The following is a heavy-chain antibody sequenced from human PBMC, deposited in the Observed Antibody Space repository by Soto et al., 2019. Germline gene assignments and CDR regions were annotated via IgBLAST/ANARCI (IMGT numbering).Heavy chain of an antibody. Sequence: ASVKVSCKASGYTFTSYGISWVRQAPGQGLEWMGWISAYNGNTNYAQKLQGRVTMTTHTSTSTAYMELRSLRSDDTAVYYCARDTAGYYDYYYYMDVWGKGTTVTVSS. V-gene: IGHV1-18*01. D-gene: IGHD3-9*01. CDR3: ARDTAGYYDYYYYMDV. CDR1: GYTFTSYG. CDR2: ISAYNGNT. J-gene: IGHJ6*03.